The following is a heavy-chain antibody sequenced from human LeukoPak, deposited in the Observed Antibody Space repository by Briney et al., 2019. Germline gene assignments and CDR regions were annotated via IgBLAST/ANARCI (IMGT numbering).Heavy chain of an antibody. D-gene: IGHD6-13*01. J-gene: IGHJ6*02. CDR2: ISSSGSTI. CDR3: ASAGHSSWYYYNIVQGLNVSYYGMDV. Sequence: GGSLRLSCAASGFTFSDYYMSWIRQAPGKGLEWVSYISSSGSTIYYADSVKGRFTISRDNAKNSLYLQMNSLRAEDTAVYYCASAGHSSWYYYNIVQGLNVSYYGMDVWGQGTTVTVSS. V-gene: IGHV3-11*01. CDR1: GFTFSDYY.